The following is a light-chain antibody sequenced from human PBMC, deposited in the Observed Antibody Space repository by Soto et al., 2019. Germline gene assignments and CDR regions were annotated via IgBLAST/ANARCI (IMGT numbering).Light chain of an antibody. CDR1: QSVSSN. Sequence: EIVMTQSPATLSVSPGERATLSCRASQSVSSNLAWYQQKPGQAPRVLIYGASTRATGIPARFSGSGSGTEFTLTISSLQSEDFAVYYCQQYNNWWTF. CDR2: GAS. CDR3: QQYNNWWT. V-gene: IGKV3-15*01. J-gene: IGKJ1*01.